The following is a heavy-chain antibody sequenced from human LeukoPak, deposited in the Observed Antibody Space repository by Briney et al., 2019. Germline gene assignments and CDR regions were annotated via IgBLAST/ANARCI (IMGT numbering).Heavy chain of an antibody. CDR1: GFTVSSNY. CDR2: IYSGGTT. D-gene: IGHD4-23*01. V-gene: IGHV3-66*02. Sequence: GGSLRLSRAASGFTVSSNYMSWVRQAPGKGLEWVSVIYSGGTTYYADSVKGRFTISRDNFKNTLYLQMNSLTAEDTAVYYCARHYGGTFRGWFDPWGQGTLVTVSS. CDR3: ARHYGGTFRGWFDP. J-gene: IGHJ5*02.